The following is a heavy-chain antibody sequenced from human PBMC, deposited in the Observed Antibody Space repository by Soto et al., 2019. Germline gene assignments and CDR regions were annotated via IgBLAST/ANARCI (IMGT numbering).Heavy chain of an antibody. V-gene: IGHV1-18*01. Sequence: ASVKVSCKASGYTFTSYGISRVRQAPGQGLEWMGWISAYNGNTNYAQKLQGRVTMTTDTSTSTAYMELRSLRSDDTAVYYCARGMVTIFGVEASDIWGQGTMVTVSS. J-gene: IGHJ3*02. CDR1: GYTFTSYG. CDR2: ISAYNGNT. CDR3: ARGMVTIFGVEASDI. D-gene: IGHD3-3*01.